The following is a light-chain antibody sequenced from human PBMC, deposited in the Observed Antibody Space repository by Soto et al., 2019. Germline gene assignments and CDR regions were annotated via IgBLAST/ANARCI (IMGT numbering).Light chain of an antibody. Sequence: QSVMTQPSSVSWSPGQSVTISCTGTSSDVGGYIYVSWYQQHPGKAPKLMIYDVSKRPSGVPDRFSGSKSGNTASLTISGLQAEDEADYYCCSYAGSYTFYVFGTGTKVTVL. CDR2: DVS. V-gene: IGLV2-11*01. CDR1: SSDVGGYIY. CDR3: CSYAGSYTFYV. J-gene: IGLJ1*01.